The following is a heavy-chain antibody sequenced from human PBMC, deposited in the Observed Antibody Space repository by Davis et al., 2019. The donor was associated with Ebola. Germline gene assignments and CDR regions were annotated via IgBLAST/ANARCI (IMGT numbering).Heavy chain of an antibody. Sequence: KVSCKGSGYSFTNYWIGWVRQMPGKGLEWMGIIYPGDSDTRYSPSFQGQVTMSADKSTNTAFLQWNNLRASDTAMYYCARPTGYSSGRFDYWGQGTLVTVSS. CDR1: GYSFTNYW. CDR2: IYPGDSDT. D-gene: IGHD6-19*01. J-gene: IGHJ4*02. V-gene: IGHV5-51*01. CDR3: ARPTGYSSGRFDY.